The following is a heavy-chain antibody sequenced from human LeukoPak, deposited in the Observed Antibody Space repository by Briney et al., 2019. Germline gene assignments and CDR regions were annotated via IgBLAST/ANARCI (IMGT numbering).Heavy chain of an antibody. CDR1: GLSFSNYW. J-gene: IGHJ4*02. CDR3: AKSKTGYSSGWYFDY. CDR2: ISGSGGST. Sequence: GGSLRLSCVASGLSFSNYWMNWVRQAPGKGLEWVSAISGSGGSTYYADSVKGRFTISRDNSKNTLYLQMNSLRAEDTAVYYCAKSKTGYSSGWYFDYWGQGTLVTVSS. D-gene: IGHD6-19*01. V-gene: IGHV3-23*01.